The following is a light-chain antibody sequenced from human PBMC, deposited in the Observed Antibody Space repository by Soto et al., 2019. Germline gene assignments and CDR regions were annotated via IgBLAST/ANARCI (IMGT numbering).Light chain of an antibody. CDR2: AAS. CDR3: QQYYSYPTWT. Sequence: AIRMTQSPSSLSASTGDRVTITCRASQGISSYLAWYQQKPGKAPKLLIYAASTLQSGVPSRFSGSGSGTDFTLSISCLQSEDCATYYCQQYYSYPTWTFGQGTKVEIK. CDR1: QGISSY. J-gene: IGKJ1*01. V-gene: IGKV1-8*01.